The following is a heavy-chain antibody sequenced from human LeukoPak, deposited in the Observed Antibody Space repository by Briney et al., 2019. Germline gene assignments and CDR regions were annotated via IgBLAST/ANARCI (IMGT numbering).Heavy chain of an antibody. CDR1: GGSISSGGYY. Sequence: PSETLSLTCTVFGGSISSGGYYWSWIRQHPGKGLEWIGYIYYSGSTYYNPSLKSRVTISVDTSKNQFSLKLSSVTAADTAVYYCASRHSTEGSAALYGMDVWGQGTTVTVSS. V-gene: IGHV4-31*03. J-gene: IGHJ6*02. CDR3: ASRHSTEGSAALYGMDV. CDR2: IYYSGST. D-gene: IGHD3-10*01.